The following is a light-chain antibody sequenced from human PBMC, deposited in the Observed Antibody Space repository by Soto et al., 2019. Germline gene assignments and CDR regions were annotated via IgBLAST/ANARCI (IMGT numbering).Light chain of an antibody. Sequence: DIQMTQSPSSLSASVGDRVTITCRASQGIRNHLVWYQQKPGKAPKVLIYAASTLQSGVPSRFSGSGSGTDFNLTISSLQPEDVATYYCQKYNTAPWTFGQGTKVEIK. J-gene: IGKJ1*01. CDR3: QKYNTAPWT. CDR1: QGIRNH. V-gene: IGKV1-27*01. CDR2: AAS.